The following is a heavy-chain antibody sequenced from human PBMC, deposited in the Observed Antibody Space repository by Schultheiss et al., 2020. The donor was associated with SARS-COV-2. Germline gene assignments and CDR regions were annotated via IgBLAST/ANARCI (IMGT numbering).Heavy chain of an antibody. CDR2: IDWDDDK. D-gene: IGHD6-6*01. J-gene: IGHJ4*02. CDR3: ARSSLGKASDY. V-gene: IGHV2-70*11. CDR1: GGSISSYYW. Sequence: QTLSLTCTVSGGSISSYYWSWIRQPPGKALEWLARIDWDDDKYYSTSLKTRLTISKDTSKNQVVLTMTNMDPVDTATYYCARSSLGKASDYWGQGTLVTVSS.